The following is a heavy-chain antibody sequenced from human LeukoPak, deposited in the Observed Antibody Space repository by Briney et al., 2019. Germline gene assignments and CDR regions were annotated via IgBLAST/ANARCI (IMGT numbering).Heavy chain of an antibody. V-gene: IGHV4-59*01. CDR2: IYYSGST. J-gene: IGHJ4*02. CDR3: ARGGYSGYDQSFGY. CDR1: GGSISSYY. D-gene: IGHD5-12*01. Sequence: SETLSLTCTASGGSISSYYWSWIRQPPGKGLEWIGYIYYSGSTNYNPSLKSRVTISVDTSKNQFSLKLSSVTAADTAVYYCARGGYSGYDQSFGYWGQGTLVTVSS.